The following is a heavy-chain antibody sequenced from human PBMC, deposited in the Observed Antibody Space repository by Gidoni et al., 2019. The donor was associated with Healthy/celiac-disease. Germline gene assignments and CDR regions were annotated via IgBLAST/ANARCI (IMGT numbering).Heavy chain of an antibody. Sequence: QVQLVQSGAEVKKPGSSVNVSCKDSGGTFSSYAIRWVRQAPGQGLEWMGGIIPIFGTANYAQKFQGRVTITADESTSTAYMELSSLRSEDTAVYYCASNSNVVRILYYFDYWGQGTLVTVSS. J-gene: IGHJ4*02. CDR3: ASNSNVVRILYYFDY. CDR1: GGTFSSYA. V-gene: IGHV1-69*01. CDR2: IIPIFGTA. D-gene: IGHD2-15*01.